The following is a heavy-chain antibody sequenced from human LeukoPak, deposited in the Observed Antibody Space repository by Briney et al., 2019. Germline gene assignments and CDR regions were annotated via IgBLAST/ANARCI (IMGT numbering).Heavy chain of an antibody. V-gene: IGHV4-59*12. CDR2: IYYSGST. J-gene: IGHJ5*02. CDR1: GGSISSYY. Sequence: SETLSLTCTVSGGSISSYYWSWIRQPPGKGLEWIGSIYYSGSTYYNPSLKCRVTISVDTSKNQFSLKLSSVTAADTAVYYCARDLSMFDPWGQGTLVTVSS. CDR3: ARDLSMFDP. D-gene: IGHD3-3*02.